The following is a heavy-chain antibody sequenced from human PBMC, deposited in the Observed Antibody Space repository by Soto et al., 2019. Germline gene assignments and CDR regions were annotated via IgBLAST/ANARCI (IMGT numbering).Heavy chain of an antibody. CDR3: ARGRNNGGEGYFAF. CDR1: GYSFTNFW. J-gene: IGHJ4*03. D-gene: IGHD2-8*01. CDR2: IDPSDSYS. V-gene: IGHV5-10-1*01. Sequence: PVESLKISCKGSGYSFTNFWISWGRQMPGKGLEWMSTIDPSDSYSNYSPSFQGHATISVDKSINTAYLQWSSLKASDTAMYYCARGRNNGGEGYFAFWGQGKLVTVSS.